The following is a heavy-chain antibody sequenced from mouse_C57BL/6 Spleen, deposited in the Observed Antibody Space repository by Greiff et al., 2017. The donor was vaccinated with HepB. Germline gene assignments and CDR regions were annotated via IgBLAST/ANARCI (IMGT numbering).Heavy chain of an antibody. J-gene: IGHJ3*01. CDR1: GFTFSSYG. CDR3: ARGDYDEAWFAY. D-gene: IGHD2-4*01. V-gene: IGHV5-6*01. Sequence: EVHLVESGGDLVKPGGSLKLSCAASGFTFSSYGMSWVRQTPDKRLEWVATISSGGSYTYYPDSVKGRFTISRDNAKNTLYLQMSSLKSEDTAMYYCARGDYDEAWFAYWGQGTLVTVSA. CDR2: ISSGGSYT.